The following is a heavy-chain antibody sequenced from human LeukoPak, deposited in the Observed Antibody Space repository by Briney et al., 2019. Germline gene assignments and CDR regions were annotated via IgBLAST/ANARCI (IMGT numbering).Heavy chain of an antibody. J-gene: IGHJ3*02. V-gene: IGHV4-59*12. CDR3: ARVTYSSSSISLDAFDI. CDR1: GGSISSYY. CDR2: IYYSGST. Sequence: SETLSLTCTVSGGSISSYYWSWIRQPPGKGLEWIGYIYYSGSTNYNPSLKSRVTMSVDMSKNQFSLKLSSVTAADTAVYYCARVTYSSSSISLDAFDIWGQGTMVTVSS. D-gene: IGHD6-6*01.